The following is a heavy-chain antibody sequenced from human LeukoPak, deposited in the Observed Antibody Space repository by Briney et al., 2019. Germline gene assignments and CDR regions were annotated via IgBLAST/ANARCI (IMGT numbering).Heavy chain of an antibody. CDR3: ATDHTSSSPNFDY. CDR1: GFTLNNYA. V-gene: IGHV3-30*02. D-gene: IGHD6-6*01. J-gene: IGHJ4*02. CDR2: IRLNTNDK. Sequence: TGGSLRLSCVASGFTLNNYAMHWLRQAPGKGLEWVAFIRLNTNDKYYADSVKGRFTISGDSSKNTLYLQMNSLKTEDTAVYFCATDHTSSSPNFDYWGQGTLVTVSS.